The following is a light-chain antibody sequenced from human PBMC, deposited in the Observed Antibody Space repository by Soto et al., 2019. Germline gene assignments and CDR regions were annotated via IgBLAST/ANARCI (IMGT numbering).Light chain of an antibody. V-gene: IGKV3-15*01. CDR1: QSVSSN. Sequence: EVVMTQSTATLSVSPGERATLSCRASQSVSSNLAWYQQKPGQAPRLLIYGASTRATGVPVRFSGSGSGTELTLTIGSLQSEDFAFYYCQQYDNWPPWTFGQGTKVEIK. CDR2: GAS. J-gene: IGKJ1*01. CDR3: QQYDNWPPWT.